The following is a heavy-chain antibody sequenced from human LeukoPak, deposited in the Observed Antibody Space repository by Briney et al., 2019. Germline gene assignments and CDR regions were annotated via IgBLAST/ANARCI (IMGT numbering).Heavy chain of an antibody. D-gene: IGHD3-22*01. V-gene: IGHV3-23*01. J-gene: IGHJ4*02. CDR1: GFTFSSYG. CDR2: ISSSANSA. CDR3: ARINYYDGSGFYPFFDY. Sequence: GGSLRLSCAASGFTFSSYGMNWVRQAPGKGLEWVSAISSSANSAYYADSVKGRFTISRDNSKNTLYLQMNSLRAEDTAVYYCARINYYDGSGFYPFFDYWGQGTLVTVSS.